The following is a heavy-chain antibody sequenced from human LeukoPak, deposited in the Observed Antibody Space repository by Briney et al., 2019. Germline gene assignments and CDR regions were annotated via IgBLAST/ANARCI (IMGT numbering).Heavy chain of an antibody. J-gene: IGHJ5*02. CDR1: NSCFTYYL. CDR2: VYPAGSQT. V-gene: IGHV5-51*01. D-gene: IGHD1-7*01. CDR3: ARRNYHSVWFDP. Sequence: AAAQDTSNKAANSCFTYYLIGGVRAMPEGGLGRMWIVYPAGSQTIYSPSFQGQVTVSVDRSTRTAYLQWNTLKASDTAMYSCARRNYHSVWFDPWGQGTLVTVSS.